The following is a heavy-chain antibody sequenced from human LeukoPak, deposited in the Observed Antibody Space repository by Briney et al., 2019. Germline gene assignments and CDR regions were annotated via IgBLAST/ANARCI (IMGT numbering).Heavy chain of an antibody. CDR2: MYYSGST. D-gene: IGHD4-17*01. V-gene: IGHV4-59*01. CDR3: AREGGYGDYVSFDL. CDR1: GGSISSYY. J-gene: IGHJ2*01. Sequence: SETLSLTCTVSGGSISSYYWSWIRQPPGKGPEWIGYMYYSGSTNYNPSLKSRVTISVDTSKNQFSLKLSSVTAADTAIYYCAREGGYGDYVSFDLWGRGTLVTVSS.